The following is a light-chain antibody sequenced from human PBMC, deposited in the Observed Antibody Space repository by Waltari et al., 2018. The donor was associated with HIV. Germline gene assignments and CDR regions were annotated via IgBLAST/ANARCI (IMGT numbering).Light chain of an antibody. V-gene: IGLV2-14*03. Sequence: QSALTQPASVSGSPGQSITISCTGTSSDIGGSNYVSWYQQHPGKAPKRMIYDVTNRPSGVSNRFSGSKAGNTAALTISGLQAEDEADYYCSSYRSTAVVFGGGTKLTVL. J-gene: IGLJ2*01. CDR1: SSDIGGSNY. CDR2: DVT. CDR3: SSYRSTAVV.